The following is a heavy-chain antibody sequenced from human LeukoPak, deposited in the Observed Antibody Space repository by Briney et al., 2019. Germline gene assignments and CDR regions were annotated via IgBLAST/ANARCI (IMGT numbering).Heavy chain of an antibody. D-gene: IGHD6-19*01. CDR3: AKDFEAHSSACRGYFDY. CDR1: GFTFSSHA. J-gene: IGHJ4*02. V-gene: IGHV3-23*01. Sequence: GGSLRLSCAASGFTFSSHAMTWVHQAPGKGLEWVAAVSGSGDTAFYADSVNGRFTVSRDNPKNTLYLQMNSLRADDTAVYYCAKDFEAHSSACRGYFDYWGQGTLVTVSS. CDR2: VSGSGDTA.